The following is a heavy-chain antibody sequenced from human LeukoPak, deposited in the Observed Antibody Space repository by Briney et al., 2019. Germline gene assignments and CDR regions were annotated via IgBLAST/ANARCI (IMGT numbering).Heavy chain of an antibody. CDR2: IKQDESEK. D-gene: IGHD1-1*01. CDR1: GFTFSSYW. V-gene: IGHV3-7*01. CDR3: ARDKIEGPTKLDY. J-gene: IGHJ4*02. Sequence: GGSLRLSCAASGFTFSSYWMSWVRQAPGKGLEWVANIKQDESEKYYEDSVKGRFTISRDNAKNSLYLQMNSLRAEDTAVYYCARDKIEGPTKLDYWGQGILVTVSS.